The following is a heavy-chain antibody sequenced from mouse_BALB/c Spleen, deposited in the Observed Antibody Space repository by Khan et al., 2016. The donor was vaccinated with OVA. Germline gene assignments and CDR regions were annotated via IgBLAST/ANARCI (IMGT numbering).Heavy chain of an antibody. J-gene: IGHJ2*01. Sequence: QIQLVQSGPELKKPGETVKISCKASGYTFTDYSMHWVKQAPGKGLKWMGWINTETGEPTYADDFKGRFAFSLETSASTAYLQINNLKNDDTATYFCALVLSLDYWGQGTTRTVSS. CDR2: INTETGEP. D-gene: IGHD2-12*01. V-gene: IGHV9-2-1*01. CDR1: GYTFTDYS. CDR3: ALVLSLDY.